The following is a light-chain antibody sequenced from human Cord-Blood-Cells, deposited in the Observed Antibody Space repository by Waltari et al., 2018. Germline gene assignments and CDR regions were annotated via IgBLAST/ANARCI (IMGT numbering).Light chain of an antibody. CDR2: EGN. J-gene: IGLJ2*01. CDR1: SSDVGGYNL. V-gene: IGLV2-23*01. CDR3: CSYAGSSTGV. Sequence: QSALTQPASVSGSPGQSITLSCTGTSSDVGGYNLVAWYQQHPGKAPKLLIYEGNKRLLGVSNRFSGSKAGNTASLTISGLQAEDEADYYCCSYAGSSTGVFGGGTKLTVL.